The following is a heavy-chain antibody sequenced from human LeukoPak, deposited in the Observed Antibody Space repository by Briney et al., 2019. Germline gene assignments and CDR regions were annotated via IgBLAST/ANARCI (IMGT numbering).Heavy chain of an antibody. J-gene: IGHJ3*02. CDR1: GYTFTSYG. V-gene: IGHV1-18*01. CDR2: ISAYNGNT. Sequence: ASVKVSCKASGYTFTSYGISWVRQAPGQGLEWMGWISAYNGNTNYAQKLQGSVTMTTDTSTSTAYMELRSLRSDDTAVYYCARELYDFWSGYYNPKDAFDIWGQGTMVTVSS. CDR3: ARELYDFWSGYYNPKDAFDI. D-gene: IGHD3-3*01.